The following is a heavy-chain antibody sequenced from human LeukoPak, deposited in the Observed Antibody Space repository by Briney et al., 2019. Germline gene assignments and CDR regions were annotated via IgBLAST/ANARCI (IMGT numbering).Heavy chain of an antibody. CDR3: TRVRSSEGDYYGMDV. CDR2: TYYSGST. D-gene: IGHD3-22*01. V-gene: IGHV4-59*08. Sequence: SETLSLTCTVSGGSISSYYWSWIRQPPGKGLEWIGYTYYSGSTNYNPSLKSRVTISVDTSKNQFSLKLSSVTAADTAVYYCTRVRSSEGDYYGMDVWGQGTTVTVSS. J-gene: IGHJ6*02. CDR1: GGSISSYY.